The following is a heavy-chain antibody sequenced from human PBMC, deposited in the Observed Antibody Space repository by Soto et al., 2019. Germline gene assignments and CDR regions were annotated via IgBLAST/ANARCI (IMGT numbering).Heavy chain of an antibody. D-gene: IGHD1-26*01. Sequence: PGGSLRLSCVASGFTLTTYTMNCVRQAPGMGLEWVSSFNGTANYKYYTDSVEGRCTISRDNAKNSLYLQMNSLGAEDTAVYYCAREDGVVGATSAFDYGGQGTLVTVS. CDR3: AREDGVVGATSAFDY. J-gene: IGHJ4*02. CDR1: GFTLTTYT. V-gene: IGHV3-21*01. CDR2: FNGTANYK.